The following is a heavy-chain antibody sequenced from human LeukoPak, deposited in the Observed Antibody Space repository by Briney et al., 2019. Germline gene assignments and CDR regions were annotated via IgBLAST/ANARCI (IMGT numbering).Heavy chain of an antibody. Sequence: ASVKVSCKASGGTFSSYAISWVRQAPGQGLEWMGWINPNSGGTNYAQKFQGRVTMTRDTSISTAYMELSRLRSDDTAVYYCARDRGAGYGFDYWGQGTLVTVSS. D-gene: IGHD5-12*01. CDR3: ARDRGAGYGFDY. CDR1: GGTFSSYA. CDR2: INPNSGGT. V-gene: IGHV1-2*02. J-gene: IGHJ4*02.